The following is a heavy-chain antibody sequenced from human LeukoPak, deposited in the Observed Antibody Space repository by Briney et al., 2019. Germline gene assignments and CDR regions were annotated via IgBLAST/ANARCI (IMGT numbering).Heavy chain of an antibody. D-gene: IGHD1-1*01. CDR1: GFTFSSYA. J-gene: IGHJ4*02. Sequence: GGSLRLSCAASGFTFSSYAMHWVRQAPGKGLEWVAVISYDGSNKYYADSVKGRFTISRDNFKNTLYLQMNSLRAEDTAVYYCARDRSRWNDGIDYWGQGTLVTVSS. CDR2: ISYDGSNK. V-gene: IGHV3-30-3*01. CDR3: ARDRSRWNDGIDY.